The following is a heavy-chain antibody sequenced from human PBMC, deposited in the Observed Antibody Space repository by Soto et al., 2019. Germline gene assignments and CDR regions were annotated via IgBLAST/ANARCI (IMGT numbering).Heavy chain of an antibody. V-gene: IGHV3-33*01. CDR2: IWYDGSNK. CDR1: GFTFSSYG. Sequence: GGSLRLSCAASGFTFSSYGMHWVRQAPGKGLEWVAVIWYDGSNKYYADSVKGRFTISRDNSKNTLYLQMNSLRAEDTAVYYCVILMTVGATPFDAFDIWGQGTMVT. J-gene: IGHJ3*02. D-gene: IGHD1-26*01. CDR3: VILMTVGATPFDAFDI.